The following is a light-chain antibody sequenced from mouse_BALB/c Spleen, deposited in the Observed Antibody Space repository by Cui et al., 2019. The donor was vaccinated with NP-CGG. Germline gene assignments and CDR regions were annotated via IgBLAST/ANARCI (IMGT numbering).Light chain of an antibody. J-gene: IGLJ1*01. Sequence: QAVVTQASALTTSPGETVTLPCRSSTGAVTTSNYANWVQEKPDHLFTGLIGGTNNRVPGVPARFSGSLIGDKAALTITGAQTEDEAIYFCALWYSNHWVFGGGTKLTVL. CDR1: TGAVTTSNY. V-gene: IGLV1*01. CDR2: GTN. CDR3: ALWYSNHWV.